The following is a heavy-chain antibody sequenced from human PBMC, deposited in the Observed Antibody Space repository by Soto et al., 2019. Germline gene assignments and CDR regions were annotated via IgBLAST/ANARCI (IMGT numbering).Heavy chain of an antibody. J-gene: IGHJ6*02. V-gene: IGHV1-69*06. Sequence: QEELVQSGAEVKKPGSSVNISCKASEGTFSGYSITWVRQAPGQRLEWMGEINPLLRTVNYAQRFQGRVTITGDKSPTTNYMGLSSLTSDDTAVYYCARDPIDLFGYMDVWGRGTSVTVSS. CDR2: INPLLRTV. CDR3: ARDPIDLFGYMDV. CDR1: EGTFSGYS. D-gene: IGHD6-25*01.